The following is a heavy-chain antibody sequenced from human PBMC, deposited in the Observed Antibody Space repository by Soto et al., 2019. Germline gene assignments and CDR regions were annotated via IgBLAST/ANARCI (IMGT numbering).Heavy chain of an antibody. V-gene: IGHV4-4*08. J-gene: IGHJ5*01. CDR3: ARERHSVTVAGSSSDS. D-gene: IGHD6-19*01. CDR2: IHGSGIT. Sequence: KASETLSLTCSVSGVSITDNYWTWVRQPPGMRLEWIGYIHGSGITNYNPSLKSRVAMSVDASRNQVSLRLRSVTAADTAVYYCARERHSVTVAGSSSDSWGQGTLVTVSS. CDR1: GVSITDNY.